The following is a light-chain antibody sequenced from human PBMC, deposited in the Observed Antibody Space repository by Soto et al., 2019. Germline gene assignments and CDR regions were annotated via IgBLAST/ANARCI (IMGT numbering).Light chain of an antibody. CDR1: QSVSSSY. J-gene: IGKJ1*01. CDR3: QQYGYSSWT. CDR2: GAS. V-gene: IGKV3-20*01. Sequence: EIVLTQSPGALSLSPGERATLSCRASQSVSSSYLARYQQKPGQAPRLLIDGASSRATVIPDRFSGSGSGTDFTLTISRLEPEDFAVYYCQQYGYSSWTFGQGTKVDIK.